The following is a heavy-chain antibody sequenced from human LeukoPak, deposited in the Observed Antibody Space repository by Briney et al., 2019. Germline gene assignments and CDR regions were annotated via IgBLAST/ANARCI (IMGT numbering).Heavy chain of an antibody. CDR3: ARHYGSSGYSLDS. D-gene: IGHD3-22*01. Sequence: GGSLRVSCAASGFTFSIYWMTWVRQAPGKGLEWVANINQAGSQKNYLDSVKGRFTISRDNAKNSLYLEMDSLRADDTAVYYCARHYGSSGYSLDSWGQGTLVTVSS. CDR1: GFTFSIYW. CDR2: INQAGSQK. V-gene: IGHV3-7*01. J-gene: IGHJ4*02.